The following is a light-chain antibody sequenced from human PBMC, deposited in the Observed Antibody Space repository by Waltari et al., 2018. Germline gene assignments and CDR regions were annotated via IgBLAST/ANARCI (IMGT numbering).Light chain of an antibody. CDR2: GAS. CDR1: QSVNSDY. Sequence: EIVLTQSPGTLSLSPGERATLSCRASQSVNSDYLAWYQQKPGQAPRLLIYGASSRATGIPDRFSGSGSGTDFTLTISRLEPEDFAVYYCQQYYSLPPMTFGQGTKVEIK. J-gene: IGKJ1*01. V-gene: IGKV3-20*01. CDR3: QQYYSLPPMT.